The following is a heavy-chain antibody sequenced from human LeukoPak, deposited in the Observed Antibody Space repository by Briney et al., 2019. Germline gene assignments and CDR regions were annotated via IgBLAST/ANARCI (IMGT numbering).Heavy chain of an antibody. CDR3: AKASYGTSWNFDL. CDR2: ISGTGDST. CDR1: GFTFSNYA. J-gene: IGHJ2*01. Sequence: GGSLRLSCAASGFTFSNYAMSWVRQPPGKGLEWVSAISGTGDSTYYADSVKGRFTISRDHSKNTLYLQMTSLTAEDTAVYYCAKASYGTSWNFDLWGRGTLVTVSS. V-gene: IGHV3-23*01. D-gene: IGHD4-17*01.